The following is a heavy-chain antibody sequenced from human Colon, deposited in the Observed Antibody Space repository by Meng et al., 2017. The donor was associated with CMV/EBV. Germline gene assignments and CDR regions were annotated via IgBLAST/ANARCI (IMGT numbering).Heavy chain of an antibody. D-gene: IGHD5-12*01. V-gene: IGHV4-39*07. J-gene: IGHJ4*02. CDR1: GASTSSMIYY. Sequence: SETLSLTCNVSGASTSSMIYYWGWIRQSPGKGLEWIGSIYYSGTTYHSPSFKSRVTGSIDTSKNQFSLSLGSVSVADTAVYYCARSSGYKAFLDYWGPGRQVTVSS. CDR2: IYYSGTT. CDR3: ARSSGYKAFLDY.